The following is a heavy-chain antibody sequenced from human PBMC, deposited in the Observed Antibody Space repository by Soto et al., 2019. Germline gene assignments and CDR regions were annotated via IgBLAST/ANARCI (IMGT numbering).Heavy chain of an antibody. CDR3: ARISSPSRGWPPDY. D-gene: IGHD2-2*01. CDR2: INVYNGNT. Sequence: ASVKVSCKASGYTFTSNSIGWVRQAPGQGLEWMGWINVYNGNTKYAQQLQGRVTLTTDRSTSTGYMGLGSLRSDDPAVYYCARISSPSRGWPPDYGGQETLVTVSS. J-gene: IGHJ4*02. V-gene: IGHV1-18*04. CDR1: GYTFTSNS.